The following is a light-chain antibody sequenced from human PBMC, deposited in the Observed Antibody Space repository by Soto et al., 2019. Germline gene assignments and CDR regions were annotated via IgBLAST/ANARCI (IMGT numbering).Light chain of an antibody. CDR3: QAWDSTSGVV. V-gene: IGLV3-1*01. Sequence: SSELTQPPSVSVSLGQTASITCSGDKLGDKYACWFQQKPGQSPVLVIYQDTKRPSGIPERFSGSNSGNTATLTISETQAMDEADYYCQAWDSTSGVVFGGGTKLTVL. CDR1: KLGDKY. CDR2: QDT. J-gene: IGLJ2*01.